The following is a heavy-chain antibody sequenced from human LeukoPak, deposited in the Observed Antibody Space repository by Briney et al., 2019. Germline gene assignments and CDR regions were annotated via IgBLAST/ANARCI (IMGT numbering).Heavy chain of an antibody. Sequence: SETLSLTCAVYGGSFSGYYWSWIRQPPGKGLEWIGSIYYSGSTYYNPSLKSRVTISVDTSKNQFSLKLSSVTAADTAVYYCARVIRYGYVVNKWFDPWGQGTLVTVSS. V-gene: IGHV4-34*01. CDR1: GGSFSGYY. D-gene: IGHD5-12*01. J-gene: IGHJ5*02. CDR3: ARVIRYGYVVNKWFDP. CDR2: IYYSGST.